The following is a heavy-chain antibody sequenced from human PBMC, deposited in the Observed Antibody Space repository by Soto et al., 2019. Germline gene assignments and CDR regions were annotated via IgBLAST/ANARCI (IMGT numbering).Heavy chain of an antibody. CDR2: IYYSGST. Sequence: PSLTLCLPCTVSGGSISSYCGSCIRQPPGKGLERIGYIYYSGSTNYNPSLKSRVTISVDTSKTQFSLKLSSVTAADTAVYYCARAHKVNYYYYYMDVWGKGTTVTVSS. J-gene: IGHJ6*03. CDR3: ARAHKVNYYYYYMDV. CDR1: GGSISSYC. V-gene: IGHV4-59*01.